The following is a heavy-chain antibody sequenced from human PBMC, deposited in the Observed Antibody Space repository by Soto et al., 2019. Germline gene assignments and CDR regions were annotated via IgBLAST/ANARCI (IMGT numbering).Heavy chain of an antibody. V-gene: IGHV3-9*01. CDR1: AFTFDDNA. Sequence: GGSMRLSCAVSAFTFDDNAMHWVRQAPEKGLEWVSGIHWKSDIGYEESVKGRFTISRDNAENSLYLQMNGLRAEDTALYYCAISQDRGGRTTFIYWGQGTQVTVSS. CDR3: AISQDRGGRTTFIY. J-gene: IGHJ4*02. CDR2: IHWKSDI. D-gene: IGHD3-16*01.